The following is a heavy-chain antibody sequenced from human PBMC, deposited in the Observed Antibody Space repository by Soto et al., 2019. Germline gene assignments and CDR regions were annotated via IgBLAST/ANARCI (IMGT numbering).Heavy chain of an antibody. V-gene: IGHV3-30-3*01. D-gene: IGHD5-18*01. CDR2: ISYDGSNK. J-gene: IGHJ6*02. CDR1: GFTFSSYA. CDR3: ARDSVVDTAMIGLDYYYGMDV. Sequence: QVQLVESGGGVVQPGRSLRLSCAASGFTFSSYAMHWVRQAPGKGLVWVAVISYDGSNKYYADSVKGRFTISRDNSKNPLYLQMNSLRAEDTAVYYCARDSVVDTAMIGLDYYYGMDVWGQGTTVTVSS.